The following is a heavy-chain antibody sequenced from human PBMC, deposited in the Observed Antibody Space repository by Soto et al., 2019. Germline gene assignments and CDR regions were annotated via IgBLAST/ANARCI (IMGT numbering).Heavy chain of an antibody. CDR2: IYYSGST. V-gene: IGHV4-59*01. CDR3: ARGAGGSWYPVDFDY. CDR1: GGSISSYY. J-gene: IGHJ4*02. D-gene: IGHD6-13*01. Sequence: QVQLQESGPGLVKPSETLSLTCTVSGGSISSYYWSWIRQPPGKGLEWIGYIYYSGSTNYNPSLKSRVTISVDTSKNQFSLKLSSVTAADTAVYYCARGAGGSWYPVDFDYWGQGTLVTVSS.